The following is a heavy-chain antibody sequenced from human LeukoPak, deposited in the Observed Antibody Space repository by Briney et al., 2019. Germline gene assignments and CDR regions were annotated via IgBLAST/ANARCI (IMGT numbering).Heavy chain of an antibody. V-gene: IGHV3-53*01. Sequence: GGSLRLSCAAFGFTVSSNYMSWVRQAPGKGLEWVSVIYSGGSTYYADSVKGRLTVSRDNAKNSLYLQMNSLRAEDTAVYYCAREPLEYSSSEDAFDIWGQRTMVTVSS. D-gene: IGHD6-6*01. CDR3: AREPLEYSSSEDAFDI. CDR1: GFTVSSNY. J-gene: IGHJ3*02. CDR2: IYSGGST.